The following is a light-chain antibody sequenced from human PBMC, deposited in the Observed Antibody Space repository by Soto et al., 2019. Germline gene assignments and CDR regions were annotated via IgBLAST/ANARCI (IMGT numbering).Light chain of an antibody. CDR2: GES. CDR1: QSVGST. V-gene: IGKV3-15*01. CDR3: QHYNQWPLT. J-gene: IGKJ4*01. Sequence: ETVMTQSPATLSVYPGDRAHLSCRASQSVGSTLAWYQQKTGQVPRILIYGESTRATGVPARFSGSGSGTDFTLTISRLQSEDFAVYYCQHYNQWPLTIGGGTKVDIK.